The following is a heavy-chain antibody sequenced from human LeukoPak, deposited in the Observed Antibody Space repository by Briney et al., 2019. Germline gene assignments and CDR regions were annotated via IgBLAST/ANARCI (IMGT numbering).Heavy chain of an antibody. Sequence: GASVTVSCKASGYTFTSYGISWVRQAPGQGLEGMGWISAYNGNTNYAQKLQGRVTMTTDTSTSTAYMELRSLRSDDTAVYYCARDLGPDAGYCSSTSCEYFQHWGQGTLVTVSS. J-gene: IGHJ1*01. CDR2: ISAYNGNT. V-gene: IGHV1-18*01. D-gene: IGHD2-2*01. CDR3: ARDLGPDAGYCSSTSCEYFQH. CDR1: GYTFTSYG.